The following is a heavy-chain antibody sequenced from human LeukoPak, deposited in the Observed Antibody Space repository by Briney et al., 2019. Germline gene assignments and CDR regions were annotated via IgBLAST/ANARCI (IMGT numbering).Heavy chain of an antibody. V-gene: IGHV3-20*04. CDR1: AFTFDNYG. CDR2: INWNGGST. J-gene: IGHJ4*02. Sequence: GGSLRLSCAASAFTFDNYGMSWVRQAPGKGLEWVSGINWNGGSTFYADSVKGRFTISRDNAKNSLYLQMSSLRAEDTALYYCARGGSVGDLVSEYCFDFWGQGTLVTVSS. CDR3: ARGGSVGDLVSEYCFDF. D-gene: IGHD3-10*01.